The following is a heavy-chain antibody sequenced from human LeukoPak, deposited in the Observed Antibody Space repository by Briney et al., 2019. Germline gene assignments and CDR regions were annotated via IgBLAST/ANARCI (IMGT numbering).Heavy chain of an antibody. Sequence: GGSLRLSCAASGFPFTSYSMHWVRQAPGKGLEWVSAISGSGGSTYYADSVKGRFTISRDNSKNTLYLQMNSLRAEDTAVYYCAALAVAGTRPNDAFDIWGQGTMVTVSS. CDR2: ISGSGGST. V-gene: IGHV3-23*01. J-gene: IGHJ3*02. CDR3: AALAVAGTRPNDAFDI. CDR1: GFPFTSYS. D-gene: IGHD6-19*01.